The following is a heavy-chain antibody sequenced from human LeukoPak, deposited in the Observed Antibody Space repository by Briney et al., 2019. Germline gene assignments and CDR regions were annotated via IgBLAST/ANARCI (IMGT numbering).Heavy chain of an antibody. J-gene: IGHJ3*02. Sequence: CGPTQAHPTQTLTLTCTFSGFSLSTSGVGVGWIRQPPGKALEWLALIYWNDDKRYSPSLKSRLTITKDTSKNQVVLKMTNMDPVDTATYYCAHSGTVTTPHDAFDILVQGTMVTVSS. V-gene: IGHV2-5*01. CDR3: AHSGTVTTPHDAFDI. CDR2: IYWNDDK. D-gene: IGHD4-17*01. CDR1: GFSLSTSGVG.